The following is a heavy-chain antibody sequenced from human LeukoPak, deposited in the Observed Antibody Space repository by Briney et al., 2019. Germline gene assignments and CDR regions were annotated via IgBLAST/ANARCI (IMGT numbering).Heavy chain of an antibody. V-gene: IGHV1-18*01. Sequence: ASVKVSCKPSGYTFSSYGISWVRQAPGQGLEWMGWNSAYIVNTNYAQKFQGRVTMTTDTSTSTAYMELRTLRSDDTAVYYCARDTESGWREPKYWGQGTLVTVFS. D-gene: IGHD6-19*01. J-gene: IGHJ4*02. CDR1: GYTFSSYG. CDR2: NSAYIVNT. CDR3: ARDTESGWREPKY.